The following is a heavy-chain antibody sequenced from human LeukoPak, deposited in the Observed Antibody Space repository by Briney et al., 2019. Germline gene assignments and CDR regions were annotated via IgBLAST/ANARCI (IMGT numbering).Heavy chain of an antibody. J-gene: IGHJ6*03. Sequence: GGSLRLSCAASGFTFSSYEMNWVRQAPGKGLEWVSYISSSSSTIYYADSVKGRFTISRDNAKNSLYLQMNNLRAEDTAVYYCARELGDYYYMDVWGRGTTVTISS. CDR1: GFTFSSYE. CDR3: ARELGDYYYMDV. CDR2: ISSSSSTI. D-gene: IGHD4-17*01. V-gene: IGHV3-48*01.